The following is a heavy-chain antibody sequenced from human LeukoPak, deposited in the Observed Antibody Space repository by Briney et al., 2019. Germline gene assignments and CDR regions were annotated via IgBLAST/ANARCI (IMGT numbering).Heavy chain of an antibody. J-gene: IGHJ4*02. D-gene: IGHD3-22*01. CDR2: ISAYNGNT. CDR1: GYTFTSYG. V-gene: IGHV1-18*01. CDR3: ARGSYYDSSGYYRY. Sequence: ASVKVSCKASGYTFTSYGISWVRQAPGQGLEWMGWISAYNGNTNYAQKLQGRVTMTTDTSTSTAYMELRSLRSDDTAVYYCARGSYYDSSGYYRYWGQGTLVTVSS.